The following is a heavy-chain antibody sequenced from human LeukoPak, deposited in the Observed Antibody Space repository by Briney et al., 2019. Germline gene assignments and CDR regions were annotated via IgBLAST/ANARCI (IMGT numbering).Heavy chain of an antibody. CDR2: ISGSGGST. D-gene: IGHD3-22*01. Sequence: GGSLRLSCAASGFTFSSYAMSWVRQAPGKGLEWVSAISGSGGSTYYADSVKGRFTISRDNSKNTLYLQMNSLRAEDTAVYYCAKPQPYYYDSSGYFGMFDYWGQGTLVTVSS. CDR3: AKPQPYYYDSSGYFGMFDY. V-gene: IGHV3-23*01. J-gene: IGHJ4*02. CDR1: GFTFSSYA.